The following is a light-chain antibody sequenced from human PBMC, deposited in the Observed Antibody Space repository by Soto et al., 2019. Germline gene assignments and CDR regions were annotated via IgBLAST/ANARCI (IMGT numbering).Light chain of an antibody. CDR1: QSLLHSNGYNY. Sequence: IVMTQKTLSLPVTPAEPASISCRSSQSLLHSNGYNYLDWYLQKPGQSPQLLIYLVSNRATGVPDRFSGGGSGTDFTLTISRLEPEDFAMYYCQHFLTSLTWTFAQGTKVDI. CDR3: QHFLTSLTWT. J-gene: IGKJ1*01. CDR2: LVS. V-gene: IGKV2-28*01.